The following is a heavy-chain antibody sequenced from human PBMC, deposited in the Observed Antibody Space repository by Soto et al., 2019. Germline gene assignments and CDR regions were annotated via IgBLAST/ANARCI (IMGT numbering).Heavy chain of an antibody. J-gene: IGHJ6*02. D-gene: IGHD2-15*01. CDR2: ISHSGST. CDR3: ARVATPYYYYSMDV. CDR1: GASISSSNW. V-gene: IGHV4-4*02. Sequence: SETLSLTCAVSGASISSSNWWSWVRQPPGKGLEWIGEISHSGSTNYNPSLKSRVTISVDKSKRQFSLKVNSMTAADTAMYYCARVATPYYYYSMDVWGQGTTVTVSS.